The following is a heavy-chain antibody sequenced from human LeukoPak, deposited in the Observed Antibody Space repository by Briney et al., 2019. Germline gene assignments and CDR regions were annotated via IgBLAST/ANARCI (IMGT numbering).Heavy chain of an antibody. J-gene: IGHJ4*02. CDR3: ARLSAPRYYYDSSGYYNIDY. V-gene: IGHV4-39*01. D-gene: IGHD3-22*01. Sequence: SETLSLTCTVSGGSISSSSYYWGWIRQPPGKGLEWIGSIYYSGSTYYNPSLKSRFTISVDTSKNQCSLKLSSVTAADTAVYYCARLSAPRYYYDSSGYYNIDYWGQGTLVTVSS. CDR2: IYYSGST. CDR1: GGSISSSSYY.